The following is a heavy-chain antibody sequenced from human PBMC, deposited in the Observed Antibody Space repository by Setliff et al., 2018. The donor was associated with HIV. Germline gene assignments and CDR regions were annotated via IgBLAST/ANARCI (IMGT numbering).Heavy chain of an antibody. CDR1: GGSISSGDYY. J-gene: IGHJ4*02. CDR3: ARGPQKSVVPAAIKHYYFDY. D-gene: IGHD2-2*02. CDR2: IYYSGST. Sequence: SETLSLTCTVSGGSISSGDYYWSWIRQPPGKGLEWIGYIYYSGSTYYNPSLKSRVTISVDASKNQFSLKLSSVTAADTAVYYCARGPQKSVVPAAIKHYYFDYWGQGTLVTVSS. V-gene: IGHV4-30-4*08.